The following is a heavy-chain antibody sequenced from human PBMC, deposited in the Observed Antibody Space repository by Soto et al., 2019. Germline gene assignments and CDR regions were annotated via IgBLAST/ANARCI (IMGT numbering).Heavy chain of an antibody. V-gene: IGHV1-69*12. CDR2: IIPIFGTA. CDR3: AGDQDSSYVIKLLCFYNMDV. J-gene: IGHJ6*02. CDR1: GGTFSSYA. D-gene: IGHD5-12*01. Sequence: QVQLVQSGAEVKKPGSSVKVSCKASGGTFSSYAISWVRQAPGQGLEWMGGIIPIFGTANYAQKFQGRVMITAAESTSTAFMELRTLTSEDTAVYYCAGDQDSSYVIKLLCFYNMDVWGQGTTVTVSS.